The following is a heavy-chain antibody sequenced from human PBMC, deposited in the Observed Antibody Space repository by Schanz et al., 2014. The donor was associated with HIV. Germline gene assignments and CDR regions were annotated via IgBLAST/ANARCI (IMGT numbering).Heavy chain of an antibody. D-gene: IGHD5-12*01. CDR1: GGTFNNFA. CDR2: IIPIFDTP. J-gene: IGHJ4*02. Sequence: QVQLVQSGAEVKKPGSSVRISCQASGGTFNNFAVNWVRQAPGQGLEWMGGIIPIFDTPNYAQKFQGRVTITADKSTSTAYMELSSLRSEDTAVYYCARDFEDGYNYFDYWGQGTLVTVSS. V-gene: IGHV1-69*06. CDR3: ARDFEDGYNYFDY.